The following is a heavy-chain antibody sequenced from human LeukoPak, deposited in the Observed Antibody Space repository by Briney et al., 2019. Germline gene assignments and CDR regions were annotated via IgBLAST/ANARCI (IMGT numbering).Heavy chain of an antibody. CDR2: IYYSGST. CDR1: GGSISSGDYY. V-gene: IGHV4-30-4*01. J-gene: IGHJ4*02. CDR3: ARHGGSYTFDF. Sequence: ASETLSLTCTVSGGSISSGDYYWSWIRQPPGKGLEWIGYIYYSGSTYYNPSLKSRVTISVDTSKNQFSLKLSSVTAADTAVYYCARHGGSYTFDFWGQGVLVTVSS. D-gene: IGHD1-26*01.